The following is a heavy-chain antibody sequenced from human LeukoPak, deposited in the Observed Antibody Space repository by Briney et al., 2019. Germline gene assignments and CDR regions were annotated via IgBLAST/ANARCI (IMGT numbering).Heavy chain of an antibody. CDR2: VSGHNGDT. V-gene: IGHV1-18*01. J-gene: IGHJ5*02. CDR3: ARDRHSGYSSVWYDH. D-gene: IGHD6-25*01. CDR1: GYTFTSYG. Sequence: GASVKVSCKASGYTFTSYGVTWVRQAPGQGLEWMGWVSGHNGDTDYAQKLQGRVTMTIVTSTSTAYMELRNLISDDTAVYFCARDRHSGYSSVWYDHWAQGTLVTVSS.